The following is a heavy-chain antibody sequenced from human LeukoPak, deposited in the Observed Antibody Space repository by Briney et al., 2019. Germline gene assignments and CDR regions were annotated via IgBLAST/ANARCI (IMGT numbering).Heavy chain of an antibody. CDR1: GFIFRSYE. Sequence: PGGSLRPSCAASGFIFRSYEMNWVRQAPGRGLEWVGFIKSKAYDGTVEYAASVKGRFTISRDDSKSIAYLQMNSLKTDDTAVYYCTNEFFDFWGQGTLVTVSS. V-gene: IGHV3-49*04. CDR2: IKSKAYDGTV. CDR3: TNEFFDF. J-gene: IGHJ5*01.